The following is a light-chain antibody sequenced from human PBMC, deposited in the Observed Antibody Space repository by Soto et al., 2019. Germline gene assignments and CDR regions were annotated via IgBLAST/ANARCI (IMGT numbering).Light chain of an antibody. CDR2: VGS. CDR1: SSDVGSYNL. V-gene: IGLV2-23*01. J-gene: IGLJ1*01. Sequence: QSALTQPASVSGSPGQSITISCTGTSSDVGSYNLVSWYQQHPGKAPKLMIYVGSKRPSGVSNRFSGSKSGNTASLTFSGPQAEDEDDYYGCSYAGSSTYVFGSGTKLTVL. CDR3: CSYAGSSTYV.